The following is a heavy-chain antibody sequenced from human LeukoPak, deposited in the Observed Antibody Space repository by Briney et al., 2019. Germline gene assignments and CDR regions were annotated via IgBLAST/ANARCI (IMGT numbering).Heavy chain of an antibody. D-gene: IGHD1-26*01. Sequence: GGSLRLSCAASGFTFSSYWMHWVRQVSGKGLVWVSRISPDGSSTTYADSVKGRFTISRDNAKNTLYLQMNSLRVEDTAVYYCAKDLYEGVGAFDYWGQGTLVTVSS. J-gene: IGHJ4*02. CDR3: AKDLYEGVGAFDY. CDR2: ISPDGSST. CDR1: GFTFSSYW. V-gene: IGHV3-74*01.